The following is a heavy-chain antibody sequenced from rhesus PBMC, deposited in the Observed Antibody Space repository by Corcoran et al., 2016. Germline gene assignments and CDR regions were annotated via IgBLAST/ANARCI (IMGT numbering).Heavy chain of an antibody. Sequence: QVQLQESGPGLVKPSETLSLTCAVSGGSLRSYWWGWIRQSPGKGLEWNGKIYGSRGSTEYKPSLKSRATISRDTSKNQFSLKLSSVTAADTAVYYCARDFGIAAAGTIWGYWGQGVLVTVSS. CDR2: IYGSRGST. D-gene: IGHD6-31*01. V-gene: IGHV4-160*01. J-gene: IGHJ4*01. CDR1: GGSLRSYW. CDR3: ARDFGIAAAGTIWGY.